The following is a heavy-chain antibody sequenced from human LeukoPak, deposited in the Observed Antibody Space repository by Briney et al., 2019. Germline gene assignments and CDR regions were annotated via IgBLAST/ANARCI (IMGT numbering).Heavy chain of an antibody. V-gene: IGHV4-61*02. J-gene: IGHJ5*02. CDR1: GGSISSGSYY. Sequence: SETLSLTCTVSGGSISSGSYYRSWIRQPAGKGLEWLGRIYTSGSTNYNPSLKSRVTISVDTSKNQFSLKLSSVTAADTAVYYCARDLVTEPTGDWFDPWGQGTLVTVSS. D-gene: IGHD2-2*01. CDR3: ARDLVTEPTGDWFDP. CDR2: IYTSGST.